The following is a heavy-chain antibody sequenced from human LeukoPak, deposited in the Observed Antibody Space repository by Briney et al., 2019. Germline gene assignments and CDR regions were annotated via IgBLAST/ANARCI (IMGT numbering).Heavy chain of an antibody. CDR1: GYSITSSCW. V-gene: IGHV4-28*01. CDR3: ASTGSGTVDY. D-gene: IGHD3-10*01. CDR2: IYHSGTT. Sequence: PSETLSLTCAVSGYSITSSCWWGWIRQPPGKGLEWIGYIYHSGTTYYNPSLQSRVTMSVDTSKNQFSLKLSSVTAADTAVYYCASTGSGTVDYWGQGTLVTVSS. J-gene: IGHJ4*02.